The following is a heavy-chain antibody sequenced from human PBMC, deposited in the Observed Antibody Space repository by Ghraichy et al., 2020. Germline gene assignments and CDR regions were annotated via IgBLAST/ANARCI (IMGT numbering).Heavy chain of an antibody. J-gene: IGHJ6*02. CDR3: ARDNAPSEGDSSGYYYYYGMDV. Sequence: GESLNISCAASGFTVSSNYMSWVRQAPGKGLEWVSVIYSGGSTYYADSVKGRFTISRDNSKNTLYLQMNSLRAEDTAVYYCARDNAPSEGDSSGYYYYYGMDVWGQGTTVTVSS. CDR1: GFTVSSNY. V-gene: IGHV3-53*01. D-gene: IGHD3-22*01. CDR2: IYSGGST.